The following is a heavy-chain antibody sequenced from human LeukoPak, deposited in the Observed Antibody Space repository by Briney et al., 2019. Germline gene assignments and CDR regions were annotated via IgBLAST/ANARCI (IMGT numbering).Heavy chain of an antibody. CDR3: ARDTSPSIAAVGYDAFDI. Sequence: GSLRLSRAASGFTFSRYWMNWVRQAPGKGLEWVANIKKDGSDKYYVDSVKGRFTISRDNAKNSLYLQMNSLRAEDTAVYYCARDTSPSIAAVGYDAFDIWGQGTMVTVSS. D-gene: IGHD6-13*01. J-gene: IGHJ3*02. V-gene: IGHV3-7*01. CDR2: IKKDGSDK. CDR1: GFTFSRYW.